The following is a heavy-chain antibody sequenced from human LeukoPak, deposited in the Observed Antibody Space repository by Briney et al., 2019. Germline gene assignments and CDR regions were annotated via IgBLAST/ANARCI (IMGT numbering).Heavy chain of an antibody. CDR1: GCTFSSYA. Sequence: GSSVKVSCKASGCTFSSYAISLGLQAPGQGLEWMGGIIPIFGTANYAQKFQGRVTITADESTSTAYMELSSLRSEDTAVYSCARVLPYCGGDCYNYYFDYWGQGTLVTVSS. V-gene: IGHV1-69*01. CDR3: ARVLPYCGGDCYNYYFDY. D-gene: IGHD2-21*02. J-gene: IGHJ4*02. CDR2: IIPIFGTA.